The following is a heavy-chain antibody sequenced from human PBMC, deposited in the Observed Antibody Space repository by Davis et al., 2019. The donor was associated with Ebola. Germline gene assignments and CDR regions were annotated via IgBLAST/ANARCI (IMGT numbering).Heavy chain of an antibody. CDR2: ISDSGSRT. D-gene: IGHD1-1*01. Sequence: GGSLRLSCTASGFTFSNYAMTWVRQAPGKGLEWVSLISDSGSRTFYADSVEGRFTVSRDNSRHMVYLQMNSLTAEDTAVYYCAKELEEFYYFYFAMDVWGQGTTVTVSS. CDR1: GFTFSNYA. CDR3: AKELEEFYYFYFAMDV. J-gene: IGHJ6*02. V-gene: IGHV3-23*01.